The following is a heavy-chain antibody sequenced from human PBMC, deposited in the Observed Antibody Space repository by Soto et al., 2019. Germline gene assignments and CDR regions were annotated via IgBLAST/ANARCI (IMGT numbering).Heavy chain of an antibody. CDR3: ARGGGLNYYYIDV. V-gene: IGHV1-2*04. J-gene: IGHJ6*03. CDR2: INPNSGET. CDR1: GYTFTGYY. Sequence: ASVKVSCKASGYTFTGYYMHWMRQAPGQGLEWMGWINPNSGETDYAQNFQGWVTMTRDMSISTAYMELSRLKSNDTAVYYCARGGGLNYYYIDVWGKGTTVTVSS.